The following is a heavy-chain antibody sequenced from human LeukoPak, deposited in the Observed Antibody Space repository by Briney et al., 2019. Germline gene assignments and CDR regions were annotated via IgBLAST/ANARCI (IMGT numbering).Heavy chain of an antibody. CDR2: ISGSGGTT. D-gene: IGHD3-3*01. V-gene: IGHV3-23*01. CDR1: GFTFSNYA. Sequence: GGSLRLSCAASGFTFSNYAMSWVRQAPGKGLEWVSAISGSGGTTYYADSVKGRFTISRDNSKNTLYLQMNSLRAEDTAVYYCAKDPPYDFWSGYQPNWFDPWGQGTLVTVSS. J-gene: IGHJ5*02. CDR3: AKDPPYDFWSGYQPNWFDP.